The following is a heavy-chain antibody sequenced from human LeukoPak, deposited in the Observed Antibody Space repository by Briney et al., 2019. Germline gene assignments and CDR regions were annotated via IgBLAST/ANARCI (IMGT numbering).Heavy chain of an antibody. Sequence: GASVKVSCKASGYSFTSYDINWVRQATGQGLEWMGWMNPNSGNTGYAQQFQGRVTMTRNTSIRTAYMELSSLRSEDTAVYYCARMHSDGSRANWFDPWGQGTLVTVSS. V-gene: IGHV1-8*01. D-gene: IGHD5-18*01. J-gene: IGHJ5*02. CDR1: GYSFTSYD. CDR2: MNPNSGNT. CDR3: ARMHSDGSRANWFDP.